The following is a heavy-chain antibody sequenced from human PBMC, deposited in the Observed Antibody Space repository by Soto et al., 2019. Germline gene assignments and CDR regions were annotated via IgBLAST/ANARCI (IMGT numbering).Heavy chain of an antibody. D-gene: IGHD4-17*01. CDR3: ARDRITVTPGQPHHYYYYGMDV. V-gene: IGHV3-48*02. J-gene: IGHJ6*02. CDR1: GFTFSSYS. Sequence: EVQLVESGGGLVQPGGSLRLSCAASGFTFSSYSMNWVRQAPGKGLEWVSYISSSSSTIYYADSVKGRFTISRDNAKNSLYLQMNSLRDEDTAVYYCARDRITVTPGQPHHYYYYGMDVWGQGTTVTVSS. CDR2: ISSSSSTI.